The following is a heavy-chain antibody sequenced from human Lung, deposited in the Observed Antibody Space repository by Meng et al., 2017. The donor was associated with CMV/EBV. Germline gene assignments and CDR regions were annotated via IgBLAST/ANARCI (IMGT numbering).Heavy chain of an antibody. Sequence: SETLSLTCTVSGGSISTYYWNWLRQLPGKGLEWIGYISNSGSTDYNPSLKSRVTISVDTSKDQFSLKLTSVTAADTAVYYCAVYCSSTSCHRDGMDVWGQGXTVTVSS. D-gene: IGHD2-2*01. CDR3: AVYCSSTSCHRDGMDV. V-gene: IGHV4-59*01. CDR2: ISNSGST. CDR1: GGSISTYY. J-gene: IGHJ6*02.